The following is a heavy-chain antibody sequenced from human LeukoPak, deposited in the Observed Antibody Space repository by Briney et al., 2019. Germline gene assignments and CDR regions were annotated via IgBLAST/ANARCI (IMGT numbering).Heavy chain of an antibody. CDR2: ISSSGSTI. V-gene: IGHV3-11*01. Sequence: GGSLRLSCAASGFTFSDYYMSWIRQAPGKGLEWVSYISSSGSTIYYADSVKGRFTIFRDNAKNSLYLQMNSLRAEDTAVYYCARDLYDSSGYWDYWGQGTLVTVSS. CDR3: ARDLYDSSGYWDY. CDR1: GFTFSDYY. D-gene: IGHD3-22*01. J-gene: IGHJ4*02.